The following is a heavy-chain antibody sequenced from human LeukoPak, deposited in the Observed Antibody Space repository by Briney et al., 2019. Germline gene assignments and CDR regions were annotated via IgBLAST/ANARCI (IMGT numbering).Heavy chain of an antibody. CDR1: GYTFTSYG. Sequence: ASVKVSCKASGYTFTSYGISWVRQAPGQGLEWMGWISAYNGNTNYAQKLQGRVTMTTDTSTSTAYMELRSLRPDDTAVYYCARDLASKYFDWPPGYYYGMDVWGQGTTVTVSS. D-gene: IGHD3-9*01. J-gene: IGHJ6*02. CDR2: ISAYNGNT. CDR3: ARDLASKYFDWPPGYYYGMDV. V-gene: IGHV1-18*01.